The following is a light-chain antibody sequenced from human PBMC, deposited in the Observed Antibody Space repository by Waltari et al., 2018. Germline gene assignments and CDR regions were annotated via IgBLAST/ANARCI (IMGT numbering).Light chain of an antibody. Sequence: DIQMTPPPSSPSASAADRVTITCRASQVISTYLNWYQQKPGKAPSPLIYDASTLQRGVPSRFRGSVSGAEFTRTIDNLQPEDFATYHCQSNFNNPVAFGGGTKVEIK. V-gene: IGKV1-39*01. CDR2: DAS. CDR1: QVISTY. J-gene: IGKJ4*01. CDR3: QSNFNNPVA.